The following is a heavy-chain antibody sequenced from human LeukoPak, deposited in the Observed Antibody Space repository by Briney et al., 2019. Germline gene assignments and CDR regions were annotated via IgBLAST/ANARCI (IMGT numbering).Heavy chain of an antibody. CDR3: ARGRTSRTAFDI. J-gene: IGHJ3*02. CDR1: GFTFSSYS. D-gene: IGHD1-7*01. Sequence: GGSLRLSCAASGFTFSSYSMNWVRQAPGKGLEWVSSISSSSSYIYYADSVKGRLTSSRDNSNNTLYLEVNSLRTEDTAVYYCARGRTSRTAFDIWGPGTMVTVSS. V-gene: IGHV3-21*01. CDR2: ISSSSSYI.